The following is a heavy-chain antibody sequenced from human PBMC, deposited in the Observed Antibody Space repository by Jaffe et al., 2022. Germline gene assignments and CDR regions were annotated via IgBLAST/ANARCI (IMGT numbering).Heavy chain of an antibody. CDR3: AKDYYDFWAVAFDI. CDR1: GFTFDDYA. D-gene: IGHD3-3*01. Sequence: EVQLVESGGGLVQPGRSLRLSCAASGFTFDDYAMHWVRQAPGKGLEWVSGISWNSGSIGYADSVKGRFTISRDNAKNSLYLQMNSLRAEDTALYYCAKDYYDFWAVAFDIWGQGTMVTVSS. J-gene: IGHJ3*02. V-gene: IGHV3-9*01. CDR2: ISWNSGSI.